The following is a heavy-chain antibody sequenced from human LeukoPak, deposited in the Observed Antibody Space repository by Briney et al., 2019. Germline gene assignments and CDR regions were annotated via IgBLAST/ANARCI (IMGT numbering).Heavy chain of an antibody. D-gene: IGHD3-22*01. CDR1: GYTFTSYG. J-gene: IGHJ4*02. CDR2: ISAYNGNT. Sequence: GASVKVSCMASGYTFTSYGISWVRQAPGQGLEWMGWISAYNGNTNYAQKLQGRVTMTTDTSTSTAYMELRSLRSDDTAVYYCARLVDYYDSSGYYYFDYWGQGTLVTVSS. V-gene: IGHV1-18*01. CDR3: ARLVDYYDSSGYYYFDY.